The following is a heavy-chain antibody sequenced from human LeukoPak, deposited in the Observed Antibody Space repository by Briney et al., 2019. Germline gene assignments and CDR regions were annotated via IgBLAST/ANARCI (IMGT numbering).Heavy chain of an antibody. CDR1: GFTFTSFA. CDR3: AKSPNYYDSSGPDAFDI. CDR2: ISGSGGST. V-gene: IGHV3-23*01. D-gene: IGHD3-22*01. J-gene: IGHJ3*02. Sequence: GGTLRLSCAASGFTFTSFAMSWVRQAPGKGLEWVSAISGSGGSTYYADSVKGRFTISRDNSKKTLYLQMNSLRAEDTAVYYCAKSPNYYDSSGPDAFDIWGQGTMVTVSS.